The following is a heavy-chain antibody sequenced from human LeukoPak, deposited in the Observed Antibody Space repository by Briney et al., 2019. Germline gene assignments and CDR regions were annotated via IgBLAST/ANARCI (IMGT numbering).Heavy chain of an antibody. Sequence: SETLSLTCAVYGGSFSGYYWSWVRQPPGKGLEWMGEINHSGSNNYNPSLKSRVTISVATSKNQFSLNLSSVTAADTAVYYCASPATVVPAAMFYWGQGRLVIVSS. CDR2: INHSGSN. J-gene: IGHJ4*02. D-gene: IGHD2-2*01. V-gene: IGHV4-34*01. CDR1: GGSFSGYY. CDR3: ASPATVVPAAMFY.